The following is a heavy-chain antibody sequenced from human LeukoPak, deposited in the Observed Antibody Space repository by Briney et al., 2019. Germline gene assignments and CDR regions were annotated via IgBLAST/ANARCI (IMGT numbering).Heavy chain of an antibody. Sequence: GASVKVSCKASGYTFTSYDINWVRQATGQGLEWMGWMNPNSGNTGYAQKFQGRVTMTRNTSISTAYMELSSLRSEDTAVYCCARVLGSGSYFGYYYGLDVWGQGTTVTVSS. J-gene: IGHJ6*02. V-gene: IGHV1-8*01. CDR3: ARVLGSGSYFGYYYGLDV. CDR2: MNPNSGNT. D-gene: IGHD3-10*01. CDR1: GYTFTSYD.